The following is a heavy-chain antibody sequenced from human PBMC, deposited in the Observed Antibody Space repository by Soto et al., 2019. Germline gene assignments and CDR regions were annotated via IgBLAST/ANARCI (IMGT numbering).Heavy chain of an antibody. D-gene: IGHD3-3*01. CDR3: AKWSYLDY. J-gene: IGHJ4*02. CDR1: GFSFASFA. V-gene: IGHV3-23*01. CDR2: ISGSDGKT. Sequence: GGSLRLSCTTSGFSFASFAMTWVRQAPGKGLEWVATISGSDGKTYYADSVKGRFSISRDTSRNTLYLQMNSLRADDKAIYYCAKWSYLDYWGQGTRVTVSS.